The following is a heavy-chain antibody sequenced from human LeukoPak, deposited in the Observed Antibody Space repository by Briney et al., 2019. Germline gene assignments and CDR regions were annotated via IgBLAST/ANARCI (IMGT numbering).Heavy chain of an antibody. V-gene: IGHV4-34*01. J-gene: IGHJ4*02. D-gene: IGHD2-21*02. CDR1: GFTFSSYA. CDR3: ARRFVVVTAIDY. Sequence: PGGSLRLSCAASGFTFSSYAMSWVRQAPGKGLEWIGEINHSGSTNYNPSLKSRVTISVDTSKNQFSLKLSSVTAADTAVYYCARRFVVVTAIDYWGQGTLVTVSS. CDR2: INHSGST.